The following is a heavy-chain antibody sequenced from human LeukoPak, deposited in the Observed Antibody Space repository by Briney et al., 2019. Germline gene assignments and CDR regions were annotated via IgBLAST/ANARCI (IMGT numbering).Heavy chain of an antibody. CDR3: ARDGSNWSNDYYHGVDV. CDR2: VYYSGSA. CDR1: GGSISSGGYY. D-gene: IGHD4-11*01. J-gene: IGHJ6*02. V-gene: IGHV4-61*08. Sequence: SETLSLTCAVSGGSISSGGYYWSWIRQPPGKGLEWLGYVYYSGSATYNPSLKSRVTISVDTSKNQFSLRLSSVTAADTAVYYCARDGSNWSNDYYHGVDVWGQGTTVTVSS.